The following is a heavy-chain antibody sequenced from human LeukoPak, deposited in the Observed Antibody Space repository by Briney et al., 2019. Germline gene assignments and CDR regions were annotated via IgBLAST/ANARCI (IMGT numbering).Heavy chain of an antibody. Sequence: GGSLRLSCAASGFTISSYGMHWVRQAPGKGLEWVAVIWYDGSNKYYADSVKGRFTISRDNSKNTLYLQMNSLRAEDTAVYYCAKGRSIAVAGTPFDYWGQGTLVTVSS. CDR2: IWYDGSNK. V-gene: IGHV3-33*06. CDR3: AKGRSIAVAGTPFDY. J-gene: IGHJ4*02. CDR1: GFTISSYG. D-gene: IGHD6-19*01.